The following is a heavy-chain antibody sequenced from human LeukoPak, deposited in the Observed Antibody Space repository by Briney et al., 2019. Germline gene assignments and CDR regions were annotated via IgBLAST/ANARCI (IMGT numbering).Heavy chain of an antibody. Sequence: PSETLSLTCAVYGGSFSGYYWSWIRQPPGKGLEWIGEINHSGSTNYNPSLKSRVTISVDTSKNQFSLKLSSVTAADTAVYYCARHLGWRLNGMDVWGQGTTVTVSS. D-gene: IGHD2-21*02. CDR3: ARHLGWRLNGMDV. CDR2: INHSGST. CDR1: GGSFSGYY. J-gene: IGHJ6*02. V-gene: IGHV4-34*01.